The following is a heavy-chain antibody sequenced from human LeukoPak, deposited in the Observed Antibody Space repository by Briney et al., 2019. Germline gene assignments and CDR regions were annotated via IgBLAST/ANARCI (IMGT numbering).Heavy chain of an antibody. CDR2: IYTSGST. Sequence: SETLSLTCTVSGGSISSSSYYWGWIRQPPGKGLEWIGRIYTSGSTNYNPSLKSRVTMSVDTSKNQFSLKLSSVTAADTAVYYCARAGPVVMRFDPWGQGTLVTVSS. D-gene: IGHD3-16*01. CDR1: GGSISSSSYY. CDR3: ARAGPVVMRFDP. V-gene: IGHV4-61*05. J-gene: IGHJ5*02.